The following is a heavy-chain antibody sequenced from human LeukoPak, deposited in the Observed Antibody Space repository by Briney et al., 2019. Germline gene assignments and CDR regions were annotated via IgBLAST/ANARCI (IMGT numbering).Heavy chain of an antibody. CDR3: AKDSGYYYDGSGLLLQSGAFDI. Sequence: GGSLRLSCAASGFTFSSYGMHWVRQAPGKGLEWVAFIRYDGSNKYYADSVKGRFTISRDNSKNTLYLQMNSLRAEDTAVYYCAKDSGYYYDGSGLLLQSGAFDIWGQGTMVTVSS. V-gene: IGHV3-30*02. J-gene: IGHJ3*02. CDR2: IRYDGSNK. CDR1: GFTFSSYG. D-gene: IGHD3-22*01.